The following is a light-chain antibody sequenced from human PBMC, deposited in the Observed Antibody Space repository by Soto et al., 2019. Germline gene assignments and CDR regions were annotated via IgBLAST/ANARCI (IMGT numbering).Light chain of an antibody. Sequence: QSALTQPASVSGSPGQSITISCTGTRREVGGYNHVSWYQQHPGKAPTLIIFEVRNRPSGVSDRFSASKSGNTASLTISGLQTEDEAVYYCSAYASSSSYAFGTGTKLTVL. CDR1: RREVGGYNH. CDR3: SAYASSSSYA. CDR2: EVR. V-gene: IGLV2-14*01. J-gene: IGLJ1*01.